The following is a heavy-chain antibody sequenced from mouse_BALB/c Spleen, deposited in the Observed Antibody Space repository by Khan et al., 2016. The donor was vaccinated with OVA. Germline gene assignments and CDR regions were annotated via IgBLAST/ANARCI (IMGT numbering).Heavy chain of an antibody. J-gene: IGHJ3*01. CDR1: GYTFTRSW. Sequence: VQLKQSGTVLARPGASVKMSCKASGYTFTRSWMHWVKQRPGQGLEWIGAIYPGNSDTNYNEKFKGKAKLTAVTSTSTAYMELSSLTNDDSAVYYCTRRNWDVAWFAYWGQGTLVTVSA. V-gene: IGHV1-5*01. D-gene: IGHD4-1*01. CDR3: TRRNWDVAWFAY. CDR2: IYPGNSDT.